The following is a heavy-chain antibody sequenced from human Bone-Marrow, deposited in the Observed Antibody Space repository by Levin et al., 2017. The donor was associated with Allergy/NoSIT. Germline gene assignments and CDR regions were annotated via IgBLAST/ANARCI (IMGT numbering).Heavy chain of an antibody. J-gene: IGHJ4*02. D-gene: IGHD2-8*01. CDR1: GFTFSDYW. CDR3: ARDPAYGAFDY. V-gene: IGHV3-7*01. CDR2: INPDGSVK. Sequence: GGSLRLSCAASGFTFSDYWMDWVRQAPGQGLEWVGSINPDGSVKDYGDSVKGRFIISRDNAKNSLFLQLNSLRVEDTAIYYCARDPAYGAFDYWGQGTLATVSS.